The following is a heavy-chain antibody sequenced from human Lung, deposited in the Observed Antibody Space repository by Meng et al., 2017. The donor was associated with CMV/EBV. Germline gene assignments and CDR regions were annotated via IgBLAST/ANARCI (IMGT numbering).Heavy chain of an antibody. J-gene: IGHJ6*02. CDR3: ARGSVGYYGMDV. CDR1: GFIFNNHA. CDR2: ISGSTPDK. Sequence: GSXRLSXAASGFIFNNHAMNWVRQAPGKGLEWVSAISGSTPDKWYADSVRGRFTISRDNAKNSLYLEMSSLRAEDTAAYFCARGSVGYYGMDVWGQGTTVTVSS. V-gene: IGHV3-21*01. D-gene: IGHD6-19*01.